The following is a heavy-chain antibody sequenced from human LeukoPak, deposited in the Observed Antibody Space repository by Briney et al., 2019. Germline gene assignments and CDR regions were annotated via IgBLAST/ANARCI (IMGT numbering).Heavy chain of an antibody. Sequence: ASVRGSCKVSGYTLTELSMHRVRQAPGKGLEWMGGFDPEDGETIYAQKFQGRVTMTEDTSTDTAYMELSSLRSEDTAVYYCATLRRLRLGELSLDYWGQGTLVTVSS. CDR2: FDPEDGET. D-gene: IGHD3-16*02. CDR3: ATLRRLRLGELSLDY. CDR1: GYTLTELS. V-gene: IGHV1-24*01. J-gene: IGHJ4*02.